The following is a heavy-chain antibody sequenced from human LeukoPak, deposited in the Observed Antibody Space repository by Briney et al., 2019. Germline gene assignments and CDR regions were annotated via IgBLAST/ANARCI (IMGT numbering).Heavy chain of an antibody. J-gene: IGHJ5*02. D-gene: IGHD3-10*01. CDR1: GFSLSSSGVG. CDR2: IYWNADK. V-gene: IGHV2-5*01. Sequence: SGPTLVKPTQTLTLTCTFPGFSLSSSGVGVGWIRQPPGKALEWLALIYWNADKRYSSLLKSRLTITKDTSENQVVLTMTNMDPVDTATYYCARLIRFAESYNWFDPWGQGTLVTVSS. CDR3: ARLIRFAESYNWFDP.